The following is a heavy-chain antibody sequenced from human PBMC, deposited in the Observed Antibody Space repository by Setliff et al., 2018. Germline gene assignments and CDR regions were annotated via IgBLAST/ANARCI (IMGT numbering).Heavy chain of an antibody. V-gene: IGHV3-48*01. CDR3: MSGHASGSRGY. CDR2: IANSGSPI. CDR1: GFTFSSYT. D-gene: IGHD1-26*01. Sequence: GSLRLSCAASGFTFSSYTMNRVRQAPGKGLEWVSYIANSGSPIYYADSVKGRFTISRDNAKNSVYLQMNSLRVEDTAVYYCMSGHASGSRGYWGQGTLVTVSS. J-gene: IGHJ4*02.